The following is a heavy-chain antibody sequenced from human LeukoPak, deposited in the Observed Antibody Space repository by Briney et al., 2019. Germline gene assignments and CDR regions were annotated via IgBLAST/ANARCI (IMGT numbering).Heavy chain of an antibody. J-gene: IGHJ5*02. CDR3: ARAHQYCSSTSCYSDWFDP. Sequence: SETLSLTCTVSGGSISSYYWSWIRQPAGKGLEWIGRIYTSGSTNYNPSLKSRVTMSVDTFKNQFSLKLSSVTAADTAVYYCARAHQYCSSTSCYSDWFDPWGQGTLVTVSS. CDR2: IYTSGST. CDR1: GGSISSYY. V-gene: IGHV4-4*07. D-gene: IGHD2-2*01.